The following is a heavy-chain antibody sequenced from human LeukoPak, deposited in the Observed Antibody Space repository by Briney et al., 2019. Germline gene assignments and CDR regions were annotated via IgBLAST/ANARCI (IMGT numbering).Heavy chain of an antibody. Sequence: GGSLRLSCAASGFTFSSYAMNWVRQAPGKGLEWVSAISGSGGAAYYADSVKGRFTMSRDNSKNTLYLQMNSLRAEDTAVYYCAKGAYYHGSGRYFDYWGQGTLVTVSS. V-gene: IGHV3-23*01. CDR1: GFTFSSYA. CDR3: AKGAYYHGSGRYFDY. D-gene: IGHD3-10*01. CDR2: ISGSGGAA. J-gene: IGHJ4*02.